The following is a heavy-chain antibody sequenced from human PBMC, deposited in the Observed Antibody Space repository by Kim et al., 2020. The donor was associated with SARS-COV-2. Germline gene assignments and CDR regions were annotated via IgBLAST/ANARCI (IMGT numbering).Heavy chain of an antibody. Sequence: GGSLRLSCVASGFTFSNYWIHWVRQAPGKGLVWVSYSNSHGNSTNYADSVKGRFTISRDNAKNTLYLQMNSLRADDMAVYYCARVTSAAFDLWGQGTMVTVSS. CDR2: SNSHGNST. V-gene: IGHV3-74*01. CDR3: ARVTSAAFDL. CDR1: GFTFSNYW. J-gene: IGHJ3*01.